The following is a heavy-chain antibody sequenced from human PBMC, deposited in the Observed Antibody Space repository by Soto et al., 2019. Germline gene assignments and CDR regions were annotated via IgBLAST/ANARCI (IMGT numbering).Heavy chain of an antibody. CDR2: ISYTGRT. J-gene: IGHJ6*02. CDR1: CGSVSNKTYY. V-gene: IGHV4-61*03. CDR3: AREWGLLPYYVMNV. D-gene: IGHD7-27*01. Sequence: PSETLSLTCSVSCGSVSNKTYYWSWIRQPPGEGLEWIGYISYTGRTKYNPSLQSRVTISVDTSKNDFSLNLSSVTAADTAVYFCAREWGLLPYYVMNVWGHGTAVTVSS.